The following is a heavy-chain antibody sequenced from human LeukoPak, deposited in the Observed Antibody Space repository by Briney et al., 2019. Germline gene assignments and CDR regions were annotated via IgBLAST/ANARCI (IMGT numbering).Heavy chain of an antibody. CDR3: ASVRGSGRDLDY. D-gene: IGHD3-10*01. CDR1: GGSLSSGPYF. Sequence: SETLSLTCTVSGGSLSSGPYFWGWIRQPPGKGLEWIANIYYSGNPYYNPSLESRVTISVDTSANQFSLKLTSVTAADTAVYFCASVRGSGRDLDYWGQGILVTVSS. CDR2: IYYSGNP. J-gene: IGHJ4*02. V-gene: IGHV4-39*01.